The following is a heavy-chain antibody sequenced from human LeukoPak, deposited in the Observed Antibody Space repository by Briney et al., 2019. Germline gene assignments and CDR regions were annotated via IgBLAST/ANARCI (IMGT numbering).Heavy chain of an antibody. CDR1: GFTVSSNY. CDR2: IYSGGST. Sequence: GGSLRLSCAASGFTVSSNYMSWVRQAPGKGLEWVSVIYSGGSTYYADSVKGRFTISRDNSKNTLYLQMNSLRDEDTAVYFCAGATTTRTRFDYWGQGTLVTVSS. D-gene: IGHD4-17*01. V-gene: IGHV3-53*01. CDR3: AGATTTRTRFDY. J-gene: IGHJ4*02.